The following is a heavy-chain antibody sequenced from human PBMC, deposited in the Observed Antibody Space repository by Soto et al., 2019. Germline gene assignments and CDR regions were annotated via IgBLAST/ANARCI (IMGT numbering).Heavy chain of an antibody. Sequence: QVHLVQSGTEVKKPGSSVKVSCKASGGTFSSSGFSWVRQAPGQGLEWMGMIVPSLDTTNYAQKFQARVTNTAEEVTSTAYMELRSLRSEDTAVYYCARWPQPRYTADPYAVDVWGQGTRVIVSS. D-gene: IGHD3-16*02. J-gene: IGHJ6*02. CDR1: GGTFSSSG. CDR2: IVPSLDTT. CDR3: ARWPQPRYTADPYAVDV. V-gene: IGHV1-69*11.